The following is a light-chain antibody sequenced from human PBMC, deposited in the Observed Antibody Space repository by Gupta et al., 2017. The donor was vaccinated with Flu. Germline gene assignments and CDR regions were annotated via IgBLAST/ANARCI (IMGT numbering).Light chain of an antibody. CDR2: NVS. CDR3: SSSTACTTLV. V-gene: IGLV2-14*03. J-gene: IGLJ1*01. Sequence: HSALPQPASVSGSPGPSITISFTGTSSDIGNYNYVSWYLQHPGKAPKLRIYNVSERPSGVSNRFSASKAGNTASLTISGLQTEDEADYYCSSSTACTTLVFGTGTKITVL. CDR1: SSDIGNYNY.